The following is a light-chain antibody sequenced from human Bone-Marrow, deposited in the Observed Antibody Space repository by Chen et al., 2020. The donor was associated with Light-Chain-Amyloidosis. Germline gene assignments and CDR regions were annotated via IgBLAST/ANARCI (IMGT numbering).Light chain of an antibody. J-gene: IGLJ1*01. CDR2: EDN. CDR3: CSYAGSQILV. Sequence: QSALTQPASVSGSPGQSITISCTGTSTDVGNYNLVSWYQRHPGKAPKLIIFEDNKRPSGVPSRFSGSRSGDTASLTISGLQAEDESDYYCCSYAGSQILVFGTGSRVTVL. CDR1: STDVGNYNL. V-gene: IGLV2-23*01.